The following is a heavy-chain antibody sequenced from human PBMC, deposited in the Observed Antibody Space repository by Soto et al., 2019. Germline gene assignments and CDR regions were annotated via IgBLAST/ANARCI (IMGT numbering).Heavy chain of an antibody. J-gene: IGHJ3*01. Sequence: QVQLIQSEAEVKKPGSSVRVSCTASGGIFGSHGFSWVRQAPGQRLEWVGGFIPIFGSLTYTEKFQARVRFAADESTNTVYLDLSSLTSEDTAVYYCVRDRRIYYSDPHDEFVASDYEVWGQGTMVSVSS. CDR1: GGIFGSHG. CDR3: VRDRRIYYSDPHDEFVASDYEV. CDR2: FIPIFGSL. D-gene: IGHD3-22*01. V-gene: IGHV1-69*01.